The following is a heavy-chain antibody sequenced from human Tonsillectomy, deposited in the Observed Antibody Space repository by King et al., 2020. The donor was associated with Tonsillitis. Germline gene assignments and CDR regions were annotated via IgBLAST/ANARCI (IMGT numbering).Heavy chain of an antibody. J-gene: IGHJ4*02. D-gene: IGHD3-10*01. CDR3: ARTKAGLFDS. CDR2: IFHSGST. CDR1: GGSISTTNW. V-gene: IGHV4-4*02. Sequence: VQLQESGPGRVKPSGTLSLICTVSGGSISTTNWWNWVRQPPGKGLEWIGEIFHSGSTNYNPSLKGRVIISIDKSKKQFSLKLRSVTAADTAVYYCARTKAGLFDSWGQGTLVTVSS.